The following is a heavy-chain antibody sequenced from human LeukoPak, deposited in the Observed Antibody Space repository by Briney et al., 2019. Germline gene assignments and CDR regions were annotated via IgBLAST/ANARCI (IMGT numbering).Heavy chain of an antibody. CDR1: GFTFSDYY. CDR3: VRAPAGDSYGYYY. D-gene: IGHD5-18*01. V-gene: IGHV3-11*04. J-gene: IGHJ4*02. CDR2: IGASGSVK. Sequence: GGSLRLSCAASGFTFSDYYMSWIRQAPGKGPEWLSFIGASGSVKHYADPVMGRFAISRDNAKNSLFLQMNDLRVEDTAMYYCVRAPAGDSYGYYYWGPGTLVIVSS.